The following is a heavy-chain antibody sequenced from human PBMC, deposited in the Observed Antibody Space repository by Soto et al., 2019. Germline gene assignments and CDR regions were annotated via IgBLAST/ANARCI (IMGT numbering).Heavy chain of an antibody. CDR3: GRAPTIEPRSEGDYNLYGMDV. CDR2: IYYSGST. Sequence: QVQLQESGPGLVKTSETLSLTCTVSGGSISAYYWSWIWQPPAKGLEWIGYIYYSGSTKYNPSLRSRVTISRDMSMNQFPLRLSSVIAADTAVYYCGRAPTIEPRSEGDYNLYGMDVWGQGTTVTVSS. V-gene: IGHV4-59*01. J-gene: IGHJ6*02. CDR1: GGSISAYY. D-gene: IGHD3-16*01.